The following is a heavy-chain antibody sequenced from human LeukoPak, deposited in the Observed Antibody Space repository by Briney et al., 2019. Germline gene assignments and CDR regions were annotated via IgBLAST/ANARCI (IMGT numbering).Heavy chain of an antibody. J-gene: IGHJ4*02. V-gene: IGHV3-33*01. CDR3: ARQYYDFWSGYFDY. Sequence: PGRSLRLSCAASGFTFSSYGMHWVRQAPGKGLEWVAVIWYDGSNKYYADSVKGRFTISRDNSKNTLYLQMNSLRAEDTAVYYCARQYYDFWSGYFDYWGQGTLVTVSS. CDR1: GFTFSSYG. CDR2: IWYDGSNK. D-gene: IGHD3-3*01.